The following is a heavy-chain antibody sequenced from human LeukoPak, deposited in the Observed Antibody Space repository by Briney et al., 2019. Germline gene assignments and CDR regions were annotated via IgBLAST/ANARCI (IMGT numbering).Heavy chain of an antibody. CDR2: IISSGSAI. CDR1: GFSISAFE. CDR3: ARRFDS. Sequence: GGSLRLSCTVSGFSISAFEMNWVRQAPGKGLEWVSQIISSGSAIYYADSVKGRFTLSRGNAKNSLYLQMSSLRVEDTAVYYCARRFDSWGQGTLVTVSS. J-gene: IGHJ4*02. V-gene: IGHV3-48*03.